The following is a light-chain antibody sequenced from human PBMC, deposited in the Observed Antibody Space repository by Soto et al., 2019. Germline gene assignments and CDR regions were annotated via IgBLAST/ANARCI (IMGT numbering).Light chain of an antibody. CDR3: CSYAGSYTFVV. CDR1: SSDVGGYNY. J-gene: IGLJ2*01. Sequence: QSALTQPRSVSGSPGQSVTIYCIGTSSDVGGYNYVSWYQQHPGKAPKLMIYDVSKRPSGVPDRFSGSKSGNTASLTISGLQAEDEADYYCCSYAGSYTFVVFGGGTKLTVL. V-gene: IGLV2-11*01. CDR2: DVS.